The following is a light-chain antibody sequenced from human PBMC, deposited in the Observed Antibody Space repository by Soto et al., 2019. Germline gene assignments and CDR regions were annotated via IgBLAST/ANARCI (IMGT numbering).Light chain of an antibody. CDR2: EFN. V-gene: IGLV2-23*02. J-gene: IGLJ1*01. CDR3: CSYGGSSSFYV. Sequence: QSALTQPASVSGSPGQSITISCTGTSSDVGSYNLVSWYQNHPDEAPKLIIYEFNKRPSGVSNRFSGSKSGNTASLTISGLQAEDEADDYCCSYGGSSSFYVFGSGAKLTV. CDR1: SSDVGSYNL.